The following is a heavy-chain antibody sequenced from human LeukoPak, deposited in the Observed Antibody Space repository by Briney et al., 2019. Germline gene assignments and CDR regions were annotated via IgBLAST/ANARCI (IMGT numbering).Heavy chain of an antibody. V-gene: IGHV3-11*01. D-gene: IGHD3-10*01. CDR3: AKDSGSTLDY. CDR1: GFTFSDYY. J-gene: IGHJ4*02. CDR2: ISSSGSTI. Sequence: PGGSLRLSCAASGFTFSDYYMSWIRQAPGKGLEWVSYISSSGSTIYYADSVKGRFTISRDNSKNTLYLQMNSLRAEDTAVYHCAKDSGSTLDYWGQGTLVTVSS.